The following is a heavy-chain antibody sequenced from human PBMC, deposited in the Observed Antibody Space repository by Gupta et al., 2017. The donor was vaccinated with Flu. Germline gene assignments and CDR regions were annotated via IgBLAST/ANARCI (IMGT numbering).Heavy chain of an antibody. V-gene: IGHV3-23*01. J-gene: IGHJ4*02. CDR1: GFTFSSHA. CDR3: ARNFAGDRNDY. D-gene: IGHD2-21*02. CDR2: ITGDTYNT. Sequence: EVQLLESGGGLVQPGGSLRLSCAASGFTFSSHALSWVRLAPGKGLEWVSAITGDTYNTYYADSVKGRFTISRDNSKNTLYMQMNSLGVDDTAVYYCARNFAGDRNDYWGQGTLVTVSS.